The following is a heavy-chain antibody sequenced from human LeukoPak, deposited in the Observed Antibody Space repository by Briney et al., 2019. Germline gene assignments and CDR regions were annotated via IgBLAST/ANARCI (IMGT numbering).Heavy chain of an antibody. D-gene: IGHD3-9*01. CDR2: ISWNSGSI. Sequence: PGGSLRLSCAASGFTFDDYAMHWVRQAPGKGLEWVSGISWNSGSIGYADSVKGRFTISRDNAKNSLYLQMNSLRAEDTALYYCAKGGSGIYDILTGYLDYWGQGTLVTVSS. V-gene: IGHV3-9*01. J-gene: IGHJ4*02. CDR3: AKGGSGIYDILTGYLDY. CDR1: GFTFDDYA.